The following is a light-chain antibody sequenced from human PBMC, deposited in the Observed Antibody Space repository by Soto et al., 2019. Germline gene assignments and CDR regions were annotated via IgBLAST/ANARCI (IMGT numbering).Light chain of an antibody. CDR3: QQSYTTPVYT. V-gene: IGKV1-39*01. Sequence: DIQMTQSPSSLSASVGDRVTITCRASQNIIFYLNWYQQKPGQAPRLLIYAASNLQSGVPSRFSGSGSGTEFTLTISSLQPEDFETYFCQQSYTTPVYTFGQGTKLEIK. CDR2: AAS. J-gene: IGKJ2*01. CDR1: QNIIFY.